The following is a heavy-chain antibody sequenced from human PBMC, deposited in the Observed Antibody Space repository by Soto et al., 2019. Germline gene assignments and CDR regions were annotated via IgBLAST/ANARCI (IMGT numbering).Heavy chain of an antibody. CDR1: GFTFSDHY. Sequence: GSLRLSCAASGFTFSDHYMDWVRQAPGKGLEWVGRIRNKANSYATEYAASVKGRFTISRDDSKNTLYLQMNSLRAEDTAVYYCAREGRYCTKGVCYILTFDYWGQGTLVTVSS. D-gene: IGHD2-8*01. J-gene: IGHJ4*02. V-gene: IGHV3-72*01. CDR2: IRNKANSYAT. CDR3: AREGRYCTKGVCYILTFDY.